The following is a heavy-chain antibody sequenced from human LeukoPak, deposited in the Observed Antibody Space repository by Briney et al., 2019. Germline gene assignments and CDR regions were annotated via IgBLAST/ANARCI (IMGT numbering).Heavy chain of an antibody. D-gene: IGHD5-12*01. CDR1: GFTFSSYE. CDR2: ISSSGSTI. CDR3: AREWGGYVLFSRRWLNCMDV. V-gene: IGHV3-48*03. J-gene: IGHJ6*03. Sequence: GGSLRLSCAASGFTFSSYEMNWVRQAPGKGLEWVSYISSSGSTIYYADSVKGRFTISRDNAKNPLYLQMNSLRAEDTAVYYCAREWGGYVLFSRRWLNCMDVWGKGTTVTISS.